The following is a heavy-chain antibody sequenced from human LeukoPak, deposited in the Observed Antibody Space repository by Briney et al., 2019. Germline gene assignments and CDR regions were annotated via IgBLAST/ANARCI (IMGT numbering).Heavy chain of an antibody. CDR2: INPSGGST. CDR1: GYTFTSYY. V-gene: IGHV1-46*01. J-gene: IGHJ4*02. CDR3: ARTWYYDSSGYYWNYFDY. D-gene: IGHD3-22*01. Sequence: ASVKVSCKASGYTFTSYYMHWVRQAPGQGLEWMGIINPSGGSTSYAHEFQGRVTMTRDTSTSTVYMELSSLRSEDTAVYYCARTWYYDSSGYYWNYFDYWGQGTLVTVSS.